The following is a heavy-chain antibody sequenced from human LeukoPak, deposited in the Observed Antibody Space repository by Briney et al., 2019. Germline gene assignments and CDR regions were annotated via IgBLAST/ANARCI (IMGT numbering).Heavy chain of an antibody. J-gene: IGHJ4*02. V-gene: IGHV3-7*03. CDR1: GFTFSSYW. D-gene: IGHD3-10*01. CDR3: AKKLFTGMGYYFDS. Sequence: GSLRLSCAASGFTFSSYWMSWVRQAPGKGLEWVANIKQDESEKYYVDSVKGRFTISRDNAKNSLYLQMNSLRAEDTALYYCAKKLFTGMGYYFDSWGQGTLVTVSS. CDR2: IKQDESEK.